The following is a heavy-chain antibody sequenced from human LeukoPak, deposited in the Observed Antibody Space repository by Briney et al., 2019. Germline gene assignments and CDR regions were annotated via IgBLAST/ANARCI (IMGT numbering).Heavy chain of an antibody. J-gene: IGHJ4*02. V-gene: IGHV4-59*08. CDR2: INYSGRS. Sequence: SETLSLTCSVSGNSITPDFWSWIRQSPGKGLEWIGYINYSGRSEYDPSLKSRVAISVDRSTKRVSLKMRSVTAADTAVYYCARLDCLSNECYNYWAVGALVTVSS. CDR3: ARLDCLSNECYNY. CDR1: GNSITPDF. D-gene: IGHD2/OR15-2a*01.